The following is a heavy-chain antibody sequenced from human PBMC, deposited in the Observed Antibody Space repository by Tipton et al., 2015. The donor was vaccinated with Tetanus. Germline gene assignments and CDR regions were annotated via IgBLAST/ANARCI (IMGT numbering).Heavy chain of an antibody. CDR2: IYYNGNA. D-gene: IGHD3-22*01. V-gene: IGHV4-39*01. CDR3: ARRGDYVFYYESSGYLWGAAFDI. CDR1: GGSLFSGSFY. Sequence: TLSLTCTVSGGSLFSGSFYWGWIRQPPGKGLEWIGNIYYNGNAFYHSSLKSRVTISADTSKNQFSLKVRSVTAADTAVYYCARRGDYVFYYESSGYLWGAAFDIWGQGTMVSVSA. J-gene: IGHJ3*02.